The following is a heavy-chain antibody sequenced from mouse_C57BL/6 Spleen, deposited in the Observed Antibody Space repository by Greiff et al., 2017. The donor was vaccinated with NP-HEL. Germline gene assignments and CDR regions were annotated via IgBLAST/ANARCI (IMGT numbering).Heavy chain of an antibody. J-gene: IGHJ3*01. Sequence: QVQLKQPGAELVKPGASVKLSCKASGYTFTSYWMHWVKQRPGRGLEWIGRIDPNSGGTKYNEKFKSKATLTVDKPSSTAYMQLSSLTSEDSAVYYCATIYYDYPWFAYWGQGTLVTVSA. CDR2: IDPNSGGT. CDR3: ATIYYDYPWFAY. CDR1: GYTFTSYW. V-gene: IGHV1-72*01. D-gene: IGHD2-4*01.